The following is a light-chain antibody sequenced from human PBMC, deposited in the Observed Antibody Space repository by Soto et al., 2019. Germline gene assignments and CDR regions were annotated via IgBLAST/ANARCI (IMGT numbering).Light chain of an antibody. J-gene: IGKJ4*01. CDR3: QQYHRWPLT. CDR2: DTS. V-gene: IGKV3-15*01. Sequence: EIVMTQSPATLSVSPGEGVTLSCRASQSIYEKLAWYQQKPGQTPRLVIYDTSTRATGTPGSFSGSGSGTEFTLTISSLQSEDFAVYYCQQYHRWPLTFXGGTKADI. CDR1: QSIYEK.